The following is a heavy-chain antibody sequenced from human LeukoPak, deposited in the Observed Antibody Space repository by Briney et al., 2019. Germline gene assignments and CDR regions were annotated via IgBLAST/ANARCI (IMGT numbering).Heavy chain of an antibody. CDR2: ISAYNGDT. CDR1: GYTFSSYG. D-gene: IGHD1-1*01. CDR3: AKGRRVDADDHFDY. J-gene: IGHJ4*02. Sequence: ASVKVSCKASGYTFSSYGISWVRQAPGQGLEWMGWISAYNGDTHYAQKFQGRVTMTTDTSTDTAYMELRNLLFDDTAVYYCAKGRRVDADDHFDYWGQGTLVTVSS. V-gene: IGHV1-18*01.